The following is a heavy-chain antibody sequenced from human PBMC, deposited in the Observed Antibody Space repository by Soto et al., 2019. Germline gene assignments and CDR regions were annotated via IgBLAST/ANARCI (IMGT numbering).Heavy chain of an antibody. V-gene: IGHV3-74*01. CDR3: ARAGWYRFDD. Sequence: DVQLVESGGGLAQPGGSLRLSCVGSGFTFSSYWMHWVRQAPGKGLVWVSRINADGGTTNYADSVKGRFTVSRDNAKNTVYLQMNRLRDEDTAVYFCARAGWYRFDDWGQGTLLTVSP. J-gene: IGHJ4*02. D-gene: IGHD2-15*01. CDR1: GFTFSSYW. CDR2: INADGGTT.